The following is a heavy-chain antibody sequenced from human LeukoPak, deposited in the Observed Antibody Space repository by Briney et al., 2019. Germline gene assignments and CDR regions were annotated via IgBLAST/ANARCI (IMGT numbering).Heavy chain of an antibody. Sequence: GESLRLSCAASGFTFTTYWMHWVRQAPGKGLVWVSHINSDGSITSYADSVKGRFTISRDNAKNTLYLQMNSLRAEDTAVYYCARDAVDTANAVWGQGTTVTVSS. CDR2: INSDGSIT. V-gene: IGHV3-74*01. CDR3: ARDAVDTANAV. CDR1: GFTFTTYW. D-gene: IGHD5-18*01. J-gene: IGHJ6*02.